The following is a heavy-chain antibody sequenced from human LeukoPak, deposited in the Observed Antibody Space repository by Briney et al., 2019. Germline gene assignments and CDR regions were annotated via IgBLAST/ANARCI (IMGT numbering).Heavy chain of an antibody. CDR1: GGTFSSYA. J-gene: IGHJ1*01. CDR3: ARSIFCLPAAPPQYFQH. D-gene: IGHD2-2*01. CDR2: IIPIFGTA. Sequence: SVKVSCKASGGTFSSYAISWVRQAPGQGLEWMGGIIPIFGTANYAQKFQGRVTITTDESTSTAYMELSSLRSEDTAVYYCARSIFCLPAAPPQYFQHWGQGTLVTVSS. V-gene: IGHV1-69*05.